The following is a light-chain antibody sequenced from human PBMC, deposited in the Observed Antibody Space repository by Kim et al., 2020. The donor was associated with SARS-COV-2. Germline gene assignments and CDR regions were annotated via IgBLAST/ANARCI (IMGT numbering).Light chain of an antibody. CDR3: QQLNTYPPT. V-gene: IGKV1-9*01. J-gene: IGKJ5*01. Sequence: IHLTQSPSSLSASVEDRVTITCRASQGISSFLAWYQQKPGKAPKLLIYGATTLQSGVPSRFSGSGSGTDFTLTISSLQPEDFATYFCQQLNTYPPTFGPGTRLEIK. CDR2: GAT. CDR1: QGISSF.